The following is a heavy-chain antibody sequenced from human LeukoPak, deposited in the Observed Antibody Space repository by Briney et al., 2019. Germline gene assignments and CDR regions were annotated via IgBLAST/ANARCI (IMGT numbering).Heavy chain of an antibody. Sequence: ASVKVSCKASGYTFTSYYMHWVRQAPGQGLKWMGIMNPSGGSTSYAQKFQGRVTMTRDTSTSTVYMELSSLRSEDTAVYYCARDPPFIKGSGYAAGYFDYWGQGTLVTVSS. J-gene: IGHJ4*02. D-gene: IGHD3-22*01. CDR3: ARDPPFIKGSGYAAGYFDY. V-gene: IGHV1-46*01. CDR2: MNPSGGST. CDR1: GYTFTSYY.